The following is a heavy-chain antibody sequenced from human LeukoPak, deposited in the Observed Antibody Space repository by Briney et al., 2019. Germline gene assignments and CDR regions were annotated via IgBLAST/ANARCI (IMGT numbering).Heavy chain of an antibody. CDR3: ARGQGPGWYDILTGYYTYYYYYYMDV. CDR2: IYYSGST. J-gene: IGHJ6*03. CDR1: GGSISSSSYY. D-gene: IGHD3-9*01. Sequence: SETLSLTCTVSGGSISSSSYYWGWIRQPPGKGLEWIGSIYYSGSTYYNPSLKSRVTISVDTSKNQFSLKLSSVTAADTAVYYCARGQGPGWYDILTGYYTYYYYYYMDVWGKGTTVTVSS. V-gene: IGHV4-39*07.